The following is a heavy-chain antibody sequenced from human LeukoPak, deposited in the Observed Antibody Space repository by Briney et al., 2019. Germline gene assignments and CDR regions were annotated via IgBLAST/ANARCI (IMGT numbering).Heavy chain of an antibody. V-gene: IGHV1-69*06. Sequence: SVKVSCKASGGTFSSYAISWVRQAPGQGLEWMGGIIPIFGTANYAQKFQGRVTITADKSTSTAYMELSSLRSEDTAVYYCAREGDSSSTFDYWGQGPLVTVSS. CDR3: AREGDSSSTFDY. J-gene: IGHJ4*02. CDR2: IIPIFGTA. D-gene: IGHD6-13*01. CDR1: GGTFSSYA.